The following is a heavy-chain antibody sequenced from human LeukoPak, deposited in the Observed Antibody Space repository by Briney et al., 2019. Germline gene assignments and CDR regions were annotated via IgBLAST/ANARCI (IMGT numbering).Heavy chain of an antibody. J-gene: IGHJ4*02. CDR1: AGSFSGYY. D-gene: IGHD2/OR15-2a*01. Sequence: SETLSLTCAVYAGSFSGYYWSWIRQPPGKGLEWIGEINHSGSTNYNPSLKSRVTISVDTSKNQFSLKLSSVTAADTAVYYCTRDLYTFGLEYFDSWGQGTLVTVSS. V-gene: IGHV4-34*01. CDR3: TRDLYTFGLEYFDS. CDR2: INHSGST.